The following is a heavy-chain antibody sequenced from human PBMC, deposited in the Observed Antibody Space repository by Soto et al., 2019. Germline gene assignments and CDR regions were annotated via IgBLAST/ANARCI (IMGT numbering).Heavy chain of an antibody. CDR3: ARGWRAAFDH. CDR2: INHSGGT. CDR1: GRSFSGYQ. Sequence: QVQLQQWGAGLLKPSETLSLTCAVNGRSFSGYQWTWFRQPPGKGLEWIGEINHSGGTNYNASLESRVTISLDTSKNQFSLSLAYVTAADTAVYYCARGWRAAFDHWGKGTLVTV. J-gene: IGHJ4*02. D-gene: IGHD6-25*01. V-gene: IGHV4-34*01.